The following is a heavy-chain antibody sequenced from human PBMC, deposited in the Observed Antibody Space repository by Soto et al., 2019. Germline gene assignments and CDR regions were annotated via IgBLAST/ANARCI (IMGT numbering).Heavy chain of an antibody. J-gene: IGHJ6*02. V-gene: IGHV3-30*18. CDR3: AKDQRTRDVVGATRPARYYYYGMDV. CDR1: GFTFSSYG. CDR2: ISYDGSNK. Sequence: GGSLRLSCAASGFTFSSYGMHWVRQAPGKGLEWVAVISYDGSNKYYADSVKGRFTISRDNSKNTLYLQMNSLRAEDTAVYYCAKDQRTRDVVGATRPARYYYYGMDVWGQRTTVTVSS. D-gene: IGHD1-26*01.